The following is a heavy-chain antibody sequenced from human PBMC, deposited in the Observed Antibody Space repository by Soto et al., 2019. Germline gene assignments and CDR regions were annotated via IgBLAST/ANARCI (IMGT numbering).Heavy chain of an antibody. CDR3: ARGPYSYNWNYGFDY. CDR1: GWSFSGYY. Sequence: SGTLSLTCAVYGWSFSGYYWSWVPQPPGKGLEWIGEINHSGSTNYNPSLKSRVTISVDTSKNQFSLKLSSVTAADTAVYYCARGPYSYNWNYGFDYWGQGTLVTVSS. V-gene: IGHV4-34*01. J-gene: IGHJ4*02. CDR2: INHSGST. D-gene: IGHD1-7*01.